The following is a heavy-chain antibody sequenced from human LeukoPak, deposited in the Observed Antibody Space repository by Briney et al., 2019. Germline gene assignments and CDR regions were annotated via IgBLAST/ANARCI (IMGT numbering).Heavy chain of an antibody. J-gene: IGHJ4*02. Sequence: GGSLRLSCAASGFSFSKYWMHWVRQTPGEGLVWVARIKEDGTYTSYADSVKGRFTIPRDDARNTVFLQMNSLRAEDTAVYYCARDFDMGITPGDDFDFWGQGTLVTVSS. CDR1: GFSFSKYW. V-gene: IGHV3-74*01. D-gene: IGHD3-9*01. CDR3: ARDFDMGITPGDDFDF. CDR2: IKEDGTYT.